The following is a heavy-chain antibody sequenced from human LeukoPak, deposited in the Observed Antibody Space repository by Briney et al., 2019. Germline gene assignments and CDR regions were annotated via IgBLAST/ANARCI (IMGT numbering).Heavy chain of an antibody. CDR1: GYSISSGYY. V-gene: IGHV4-61*02. Sequence: SETLSLTCTVSGYSISSGYYWSWIRQPAGKGLEWIGRIYTSGSTNYNPSLKSRVTISVDTSKNQFSLKLSSVTAADTAVYYCARDSSGENFDYWGQGTLVTVSS. J-gene: IGHJ4*02. CDR2: IYTSGST. D-gene: IGHD6-25*01. CDR3: ARDSSGENFDY.